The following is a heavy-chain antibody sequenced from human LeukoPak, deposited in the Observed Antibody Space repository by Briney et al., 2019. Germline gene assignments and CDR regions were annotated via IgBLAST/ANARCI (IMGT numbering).Heavy chain of an antibody. CDR2: ISGSGGST. Sequence: GGSLRLSCAASGFTFSSYGMSWVRQAPGKGLEWVSTISGSGGSTYYADSVKGRFTISRGNSKNTLYLQMNSLRAEDTALYYCAKSHLNYGGNPDYWGQGTLVTVSS. CDR3: AKSHLNYGGNPDY. CDR1: GFTFSSYG. J-gene: IGHJ4*02. V-gene: IGHV3-23*01. D-gene: IGHD4-23*01.